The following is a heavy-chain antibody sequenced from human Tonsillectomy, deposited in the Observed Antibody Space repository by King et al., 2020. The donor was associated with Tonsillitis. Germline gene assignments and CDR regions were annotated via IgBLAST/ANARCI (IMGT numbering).Heavy chain of an antibody. V-gene: IGHV3-23*04. CDR3: AKDGGIADSPRGRVGAFDI. D-gene: IGHD6-6*01. J-gene: IGHJ3*02. CDR1: AFTFSSYA. Sequence: VQLVESGGGLVQPGGSLRLSCAASAFTFSSYAMSWVRQAPGNGLEWVSAISGGGGSTYYADSVKGRFTISRDNSKNTLFLQMNSLRAEDTAVYYGAKDGGIADSPRGRVGAFDIWGQGTMVTVSS. CDR2: ISGGGGST.